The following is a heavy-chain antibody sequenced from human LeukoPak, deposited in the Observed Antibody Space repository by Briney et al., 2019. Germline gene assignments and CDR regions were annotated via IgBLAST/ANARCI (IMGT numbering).Heavy chain of an antibody. CDR1: GFTFSSYA. CDR3: AKSGSHSYYFDY. V-gene: IGHV3-23*01. D-gene: IGHD1-26*01. J-gene: IGHJ4*02. Sequence: GGSLRLSCAASGFTFSSYAMSWVRQAPGKGLEWVSSISSSGSSTYYADSVKGRFTISRDNSKNTLYLQMNSLRAEDTAVYYCAKSGSHSYYFDYWGQGTLVTVSS. CDR2: ISSSGSST.